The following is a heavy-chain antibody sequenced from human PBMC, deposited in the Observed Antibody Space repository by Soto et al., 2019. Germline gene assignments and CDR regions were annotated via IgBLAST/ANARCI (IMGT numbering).Heavy chain of an antibody. CDR2: INPNNGGT. D-gene: IGHD3-10*01. CDR1: GYTFTTYY. Sequence: GASVKVSCKASGYTFTTYYIHWVRQAPGQGLEWVGWINPNNGGTNSAQKFQGRVNMTRDTSTNTAYMELSSLRSDDTAIYFCARVKIWFGELSFDYWGQGTLVTVSS. CDR3: ARVKIWFGELSFDY. J-gene: IGHJ4*02. V-gene: IGHV1-2*02.